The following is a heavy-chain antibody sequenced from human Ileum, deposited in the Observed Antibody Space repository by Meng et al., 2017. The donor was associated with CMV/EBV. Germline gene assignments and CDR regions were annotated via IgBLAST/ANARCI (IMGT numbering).Heavy chain of an antibody. J-gene: IGHJ5*02. D-gene: IGHD3-16*01. V-gene: IGHV4-4*02. Sequence: LPVAVSGGSISSSTHWSWVRQPPGKGLEWIGEIYHTGSTNYNPSLKSRVTMSVDKSKNQFSLRLSSVTAADTAVYYCARCGGWRFDPWGQGTLVTVSS. CDR2: IYHTGST. CDR1: GGSISSSTH. CDR3: ARCGGWRFDP.